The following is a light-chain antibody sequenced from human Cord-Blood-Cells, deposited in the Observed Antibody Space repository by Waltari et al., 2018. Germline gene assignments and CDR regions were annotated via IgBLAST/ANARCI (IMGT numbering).Light chain of an antibody. CDR1: QSVLYSSNNKNY. CDR2: WAS. V-gene: IGKV4-1*01. J-gene: IGKJ1*01. CDR3: QQYYSTPPT. Sequence: DIVMTQSPDSLAVSLGERATTNCKSSQSVLYSSNNKNYLAWYQQKPGQPPKLLIYWASTRESGVPDRFSGGGSGTDFTLTISSLQAEDVAVYYCQQYYSTPPTFGQGTKVEIK.